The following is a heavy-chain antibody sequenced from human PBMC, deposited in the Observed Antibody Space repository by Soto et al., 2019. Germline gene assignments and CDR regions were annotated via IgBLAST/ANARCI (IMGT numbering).Heavy chain of an antibody. Sequence: GGSLRLSCTGSGFTFGDYPMTWFRQAPGRGLEWVAFIRTQSYGATTEYAAPVKATFTISRDDSNSVAYLQLNSLKPEDTAVYYCARAIRLSGDAFDLWGQGTVVTVSS. V-gene: IGHV3-49*03. CDR3: ARAIRLSGDAFDL. CDR1: GFTFGDYP. CDR2: IRTQSYGATT. J-gene: IGHJ3*01. D-gene: IGHD1-26*01.